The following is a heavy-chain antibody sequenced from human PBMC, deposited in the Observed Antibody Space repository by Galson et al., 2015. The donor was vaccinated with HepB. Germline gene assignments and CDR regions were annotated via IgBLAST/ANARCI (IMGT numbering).Heavy chain of an antibody. V-gene: IGHV4-38-2*02. Sequence: SETLSLTCTISGYSISRGYYWAWIRQTPGKGLEWIANVYQSGLTYYNPSLKSRVKISVDTSKNQFSLNLESVTAADTATYYCARGHQQPYYFDFWGQGTLVTVSS. D-gene: IGHD6-13*01. CDR1: GYSISRGYY. CDR2: VYQSGLT. CDR3: ARGHQQPYYFDF. J-gene: IGHJ4*02.